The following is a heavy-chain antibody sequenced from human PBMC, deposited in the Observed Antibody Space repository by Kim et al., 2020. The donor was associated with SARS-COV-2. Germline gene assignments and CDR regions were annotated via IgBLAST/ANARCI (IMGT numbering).Heavy chain of an antibody. J-gene: IGHJ4*02. D-gene: IGHD1-26*01. V-gene: IGHV4-59*13. Sequence: SETLSLTCTVSGGSISSYYWSWIRQPPGKGLEWIGYIYYSGSTNYNPSLKSRVTISVDTSKNQFSLKLSSVTAADTAVYYCARVSSGSYPALFDYWGQGTLVTVSS. CDR2: IYYSGST. CDR3: ARVSSGSYPALFDY. CDR1: GGSISSYY.